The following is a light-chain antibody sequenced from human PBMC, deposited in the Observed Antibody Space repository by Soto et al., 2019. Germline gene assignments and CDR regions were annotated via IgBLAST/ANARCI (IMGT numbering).Light chain of an antibody. V-gene: IGKV3-20*01. Sequence: EIVWRKSPGTLSLSPGESATLSCRDSQSISSSFFAWYQHKTGEAPRLLFYCTSNSATGIPDRFSGSGSGTDFTLTISRLEPEDFAVYYCQQYGSSPFTFGPGTKVDIK. J-gene: IGKJ3*01. CDR1: QSISSSF. CDR2: CTS. CDR3: QQYGSSPFT.